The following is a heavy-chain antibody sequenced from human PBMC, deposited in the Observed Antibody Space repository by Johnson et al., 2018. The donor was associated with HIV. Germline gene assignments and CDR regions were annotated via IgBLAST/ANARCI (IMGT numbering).Heavy chain of an antibody. D-gene: IGHD3-10*01. V-gene: IGHV3-15*01. CDR1: GFTFSNAW. CDR2: IKSKTDGGTT. J-gene: IGHJ3*02. Sequence: VQLVESGGGLVKPGGSLRLSCSASGFTFSNAWMSWVRQAPGKGLEWVGRIKSKTDGGTTDYAAPVKGRFTFSRDDSKNTLYREMNSLKTEDTAVYYCTTDWWVWFGELLHDAFDIWGQGTMVTVSS. CDR3: TTDWWVWFGELLHDAFDI.